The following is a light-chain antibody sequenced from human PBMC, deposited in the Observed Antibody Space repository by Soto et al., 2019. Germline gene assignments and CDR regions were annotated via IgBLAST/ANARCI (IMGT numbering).Light chain of an antibody. CDR3: QQYNSYPWT. J-gene: IGKJ1*01. CDR2: DAS. Sequence: DIQMTQSPSTLSSSVGDRVTITCRASQSISSWLAWYQQKPRKAPKLLIYDASCLESGVPSRFSGSGSGTEFTLTISSLQPDDFATYYCQQYNSYPWTFGQGTKVEIK. V-gene: IGKV1-5*01. CDR1: QSISSW.